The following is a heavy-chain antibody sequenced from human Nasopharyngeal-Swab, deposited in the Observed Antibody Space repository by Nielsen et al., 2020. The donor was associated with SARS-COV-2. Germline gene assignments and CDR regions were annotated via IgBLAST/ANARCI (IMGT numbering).Heavy chain of an antibody. CDR3: ARVRRDGYNLHFDY. CDR2: ISYDGSNK. J-gene: IGHJ4*02. Sequence: VRQAPGKGLEWVAVISYDGSNKYYADSVKGRFTISRDNSKNSLYLQMNSLRAEDTAVYYCARVRRDGYNLHFDYWGQGTLVTVSS. D-gene: IGHD5-24*01. V-gene: IGHV3-33*05.